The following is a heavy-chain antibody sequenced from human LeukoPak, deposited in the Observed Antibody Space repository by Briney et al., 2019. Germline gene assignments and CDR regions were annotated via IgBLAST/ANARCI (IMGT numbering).Heavy chain of an antibody. V-gene: IGHV3-64*01. CDR2: ISNNGGST. J-gene: IGHJ4*02. D-gene: IGHD6-6*01. CDR1: GFTFSGYS. Sequence: RGSLRLSCAASGFTFSGYSMHWVRQAPGKGLEYVSAISNNGGSTYYAKSVKGRFTISRDNSKNTLYLQMGSLRAEDMAVYYCARASIAAREADYWGQGTLVTVSS. CDR3: ARASIAAREADY.